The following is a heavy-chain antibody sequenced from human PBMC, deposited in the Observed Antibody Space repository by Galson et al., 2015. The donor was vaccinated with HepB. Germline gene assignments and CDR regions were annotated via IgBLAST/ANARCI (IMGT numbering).Heavy chain of an antibody. V-gene: IGHV3-7*03. CDR1: EFTFSSYW. D-gene: IGHD3-10*01. Sequence: SQRLSCAASEFTFSSYWMNWVRQAPGKGLEWVANINPDGSEKYYGASLKGRFTISRDNAKNSWYLQMDSLRAEDTALYYCARKISLVRGIITKPDYYYGMDVWGQGTTVTVAS. CDR3: ARKISLVRGIITKPDYYYGMDV. J-gene: IGHJ6*02. CDR2: INPDGSEK.